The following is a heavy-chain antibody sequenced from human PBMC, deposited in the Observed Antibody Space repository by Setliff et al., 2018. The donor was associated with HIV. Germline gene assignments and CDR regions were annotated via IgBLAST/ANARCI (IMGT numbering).Heavy chain of an antibody. Sequence: HPGGSLRLSCAASGFIFSNYAMSWVRQAPGKGLEWVSAISSSGTNTDYADSVKGRFIISRDSSKNTLYRPMTSLRAEDTAIYYCAKARGRLRNFDWLSTFAYWGQGKLVTVSS. CDR2: ISSSGTNT. D-gene: IGHD3-9*01. CDR1: GFIFSNYA. CDR3: AKARGRLRNFDWLSTFAY. V-gene: IGHV3-23*01. J-gene: IGHJ4*02.